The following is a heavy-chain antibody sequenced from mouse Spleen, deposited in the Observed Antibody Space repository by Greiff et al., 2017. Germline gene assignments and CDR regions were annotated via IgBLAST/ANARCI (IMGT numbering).Heavy chain of an antibody. V-gene: IGHV1-9*01. CDR2: ILPGSGST. Sequence: QVQLQQSGAELMKPGASVKLSCKATGYTFTGYWIEWVKQRPGHGLEWIGEILPGSGSTNYNEKFKGKATFTADTSSNTAYMQLSSLTTADSAIYYCARRGYYDGSSYGYFDVWGTGTTVTVSS. CDR1: GYTFTGYW. CDR3: ARRGYYDGSSYGYFDV. D-gene: IGHD1-1*01. J-gene: IGHJ1*03.